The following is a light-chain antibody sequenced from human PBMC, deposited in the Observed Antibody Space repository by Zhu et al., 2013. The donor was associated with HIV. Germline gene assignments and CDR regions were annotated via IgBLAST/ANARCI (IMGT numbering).Light chain of an antibody. CDR2: GVS. Sequence: QSALTQPASVSGSPGQSITISCTGTSSDVGGYNFVSWYQQHPGKAPKLMISGVSNRPSGVSNRFSGSKSDNTASLTISGLQAEDEADYYCSSYTSTWEVFGGGTKLTVL. CDR1: SSDVGGYNF. J-gene: IGLJ2*01. CDR3: SSYTSTWEV. V-gene: IGLV2-14*01.